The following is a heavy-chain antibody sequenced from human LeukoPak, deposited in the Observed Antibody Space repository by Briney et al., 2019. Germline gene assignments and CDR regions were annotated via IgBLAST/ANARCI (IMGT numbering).Heavy chain of an antibody. CDR1: GYTFTSYD. D-gene: IGHD3-22*01. Sequence: ASVKVSCKASGYTFTSYDINWVRQATGQGLEWMGWMNPNSGNTGYAQKFQGRVTMTRNTSISTAYMELSSLRSEDTAVYYCARVRRPYYYDSSGYYQPFDYWGQGTLVTVSS. V-gene: IGHV1-8*01. J-gene: IGHJ4*02. CDR3: ARVRRPYYYDSSGYYQPFDY. CDR2: MNPNSGNT.